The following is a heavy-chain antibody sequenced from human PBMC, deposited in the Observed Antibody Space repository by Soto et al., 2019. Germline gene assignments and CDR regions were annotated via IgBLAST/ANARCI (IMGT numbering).Heavy chain of an antibody. D-gene: IGHD4-17*01. Sequence: SETLSLTCTVSGDFISYYAWAWIRQSAGNGLEWIGRGYSTATIFYNPSLKSRATMSVDNSTNQFYLKLPSVNAADTAVYYCARDDFGRNNRAFDPWGQGTLVTVSS. J-gene: IGHJ5*02. CDR3: ARDDFGRNNRAFDP. V-gene: IGHV4-4*07. CDR2: GYSTATI. CDR1: GDFISYYA.